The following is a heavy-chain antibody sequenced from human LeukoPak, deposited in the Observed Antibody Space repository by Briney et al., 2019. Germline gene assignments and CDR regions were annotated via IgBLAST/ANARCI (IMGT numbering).Heavy chain of an antibody. CDR3: ARLGEYHYDSSGYGDY. CDR1: GYTFTGYY. D-gene: IGHD3-22*01. V-gene: IGHV1-18*04. CDR2: ISVYNGNT. J-gene: IGHJ4*02. Sequence: ASVKVSCKTSGYTFTGYYMHWVRQAPGQGLEWMGWISVYNGNTNYAQKIQGRVTMTTDTSTNTAYMELRSLRSDDTAVYYCARLGEYHYDSSGYGDYWGQGTLITVSS.